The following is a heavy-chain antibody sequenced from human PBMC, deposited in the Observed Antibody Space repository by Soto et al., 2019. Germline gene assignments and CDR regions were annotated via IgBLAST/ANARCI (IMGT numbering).Heavy chain of an antibody. J-gene: IGHJ5*02. D-gene: IGHD3-22*01. CDR1: GGTFSSYT. CDR2: IIPILGIA. V-gene: IGHV1-69*02. CDR3: SSSNGHRAGP. Sequence: QVQLVQSGAEVKKPGSSVKVSCKASGGTFSSYTISWVRQAPGQGLEWMGRIIPILGIANYAQKCQGRVTSPADKATSTAYMDLSSLRSEDTAVYYCSSSNGHRAGPWGQGTMVTVSS.